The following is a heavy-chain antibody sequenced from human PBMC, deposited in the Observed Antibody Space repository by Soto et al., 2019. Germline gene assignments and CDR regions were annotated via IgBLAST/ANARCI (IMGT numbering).Heavy chain of an antibody. CDR3: ARLYCSASSCYSVGAFDI. D-gene: IGHD2-15*01. CDR2: IKQDGSEK. V-gene: IGHV3-7*01. Sequence: EVQLVESGGGLVQPGGSLRLSCAASGFTFSSYWMSWVRQAPGKGLEWVANIKQDGSEKYYVDSVKGRFTISRDNAKNSLYLQMNSLRAEDTAVYYCARLYCSASSCYSVGAFDIRGQGTMVTVSS. CDR1: GFTFSSYW. J-gene: IGHJ3*02.